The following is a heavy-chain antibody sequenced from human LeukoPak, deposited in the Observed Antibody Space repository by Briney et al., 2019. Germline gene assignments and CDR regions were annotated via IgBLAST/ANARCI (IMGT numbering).Heavy chain of an antibody. CDR2: IKQDGSEK. J-gene: IGHJ4*02. CDR3: ARDLRSLGR. CDR1: GYTFYNYA. Sequence: GGSLRLSCAASGYTFYNYAVTWVRQAPGKGLEWVANIKQDGSEKYYVDSVKGRFTISRDNAKNSLYLQMNSLRAEDTAVYYCARDLRSLGRWGQGTLVTVSS. V-gene: IGHV3-7*03.